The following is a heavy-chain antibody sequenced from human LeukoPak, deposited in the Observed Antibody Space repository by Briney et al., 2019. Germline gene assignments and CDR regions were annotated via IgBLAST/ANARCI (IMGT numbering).Heavy chain of an antibody. D-gene: IGHD6-13*01. V-gene: IGHV3-66*01. J-gene: IGHJ4*02. CDR2: MYSVGTT. CDR3: ARDMSSSWYGEVYFDY. CDR1: DFSVGSNY. Sequence: GGSLRLSCAASDFSVGSNYMTWVRQAPGKGLEWVSLMYSVGTTFYADSVKGRFTISRDASKNTLYLQMNSLRVEDTAVYYCARDMSSSWYGEVYFDYWGQGTLVTVSS.